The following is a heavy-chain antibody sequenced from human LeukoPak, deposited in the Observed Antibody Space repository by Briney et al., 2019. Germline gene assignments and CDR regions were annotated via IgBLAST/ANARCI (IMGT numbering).Heavy chain of an antibody. CDR1: GYTFIDYY. CDR3: ARKYSSSWYDAFDI. J-gene: IGHJ3*02. Sequence: ASVKVSCKASGYTFIDYYMHWVRQAPGQGLEWMGWINPNSGGTNYAQKFQGRVTMTRDTSISTAYMELSRLRSDDTAVYYCARKYSSSWYDAFDIWGQGTMVTVSS. D-gene: IGHD6-13*01. V-gene: IGHV1-2*02. CDR2: INPNSGGT.